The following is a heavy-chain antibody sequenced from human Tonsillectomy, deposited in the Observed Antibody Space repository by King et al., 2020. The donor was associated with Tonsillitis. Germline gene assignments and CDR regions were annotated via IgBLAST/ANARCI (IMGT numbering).Heavy chain of an antibody. Sequence: QLVQSGGGLVKPGGSLRLSCAASGFTFNTYDMNWVRQAPGKGLEWVSSISRVSVYIFYAASVKGRFTISRDNSKNSLYLQMNSLRAEDTAVYYCAGVPGMIRGVNFDYWGQGALVTVSS. J-gene: IGHJ4*02. CDR1: GFTFNTYD. D-gene: IGHD3-10*01. CDR3: AGVPGMIRGVNFDY. CDR2: ISRVSVYI. V-gene: IGHV3-21*01.